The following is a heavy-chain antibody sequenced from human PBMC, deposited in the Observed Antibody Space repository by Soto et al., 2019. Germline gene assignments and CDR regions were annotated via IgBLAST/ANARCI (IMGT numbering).Heavy chain of an antibody. J-gene: IGHJ6*02. V-gene: IGHV1-18*01. CDR2: ISAYNGNT. CDR1: GYTFTSYG. CDR3: ARDILTGMSLYYYCYGMDV. Sequence: ASVKVSCKASGYTFTSYGISWVRQAPGQGLEWMGWISAYNGNTNYAQKLQGRVTMTTDTSTSTAYMELRSLRSDDTAVYYCARDILTGMSLYYYCYGMDVWGQGTTVTVSS. D-gene: IGHD3-9*01.